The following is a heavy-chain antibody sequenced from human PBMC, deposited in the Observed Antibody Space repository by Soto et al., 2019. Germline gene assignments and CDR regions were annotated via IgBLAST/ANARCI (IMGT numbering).Heavy chain of an antibody. CDR3: ARPVPYVATGY. J-gene: IGHJ4*02. CDR2: IKQDGSEK. Sequence: EVQLVESGGGLVQPGGSLRLSCAASGFTFSSYWMSWVRQAPGKGLEWVANIKQDGSEKYYVDSVKGRFTISRDNAKTSLYLQMNSLRAEDTAVYYCARPVPYVATGYWGQGTLVTVSS. CDR1: GFTFSSYW. D-gene: IGHD5-12*01. V-gene: IGHV3-7*01.